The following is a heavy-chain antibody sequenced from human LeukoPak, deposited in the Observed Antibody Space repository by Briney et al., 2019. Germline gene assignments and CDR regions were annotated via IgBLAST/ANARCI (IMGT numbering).Heavy chain of an antibody. CDR1: GYTFTNYG. V-gene: IGHV1-18*01. D-gene: IGHD6-13*01. CDR3: AXASSRQQLAHY. CDR2: ISAYNGNT. Sequence: GASVKVSCKASGYTFTNYGISWVRQAPGQGLEWMGWISAYNGNTNYAQKLQGRVTMTTDTSTSTAYMEPRSLRSDDTAVYYCAXASSRQQLAHYWGQGTLVTVSS. J-gene: IGHJ4*02.